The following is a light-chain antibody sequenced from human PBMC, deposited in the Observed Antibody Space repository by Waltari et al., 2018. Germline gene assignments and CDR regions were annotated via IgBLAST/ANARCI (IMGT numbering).Light chain of an antibody. V-gene: IGKV4-1*01. CDR2: WAS. CDR3: QHYCTTPPV. Sequence: DIVMTQSSESLVVFLGERATINCKSSQNILYNSNNKNYLAWYQQTPGQSPMVTINWASIREARVPYLFSASGSGTEFTLTINILEAEDVAVYYSQHYCTTPPVFGGGTRVEI. J-gene: IGKJ4*01. CDR1: QNILYNSNNKNY.